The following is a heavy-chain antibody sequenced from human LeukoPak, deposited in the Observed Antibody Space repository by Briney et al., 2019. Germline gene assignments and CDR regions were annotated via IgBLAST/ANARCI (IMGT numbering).Heavy chain of an antibody. J-gene: IGHJ3*02. CDR2: ISYDGSNK. D-gene: IGHD6-13*01. CDR3: AKSTAAGIGGAFDI. V-gene: IGHV3-30*18. Sequence: GRSLRLSCAASGFTFSSYGMHWVRQAPGKGLEWVAVISYDGSNKYYADSVKGRFTISRDNSKNTLYLQMNSLRAEDTAVYYCAKSTAAGIGGAFDIWGQGTMVTVSS. CDR1: GFTFSSYG.